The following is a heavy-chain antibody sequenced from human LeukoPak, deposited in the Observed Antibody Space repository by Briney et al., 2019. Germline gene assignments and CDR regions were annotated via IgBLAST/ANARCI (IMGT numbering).Heavy chain of an antibody. V-gene: IGHV3-23*01. CDR3: ARDGDGMDV. D-gene: IGHD3-3*01. CDR1: GFTFSNYA. Sequence: GGSLRLSCSASGFTFSNYAMSWVRQAPGKGLEWVSAISGSGDRTYRADSVKGRFTISRDNAKNSLYLQMNSLRAEDTAVYYCARDGDGMDVWGQGTTVTVSS. J-gene: IGHJ6*02. CDR2: ISGSGDRT.